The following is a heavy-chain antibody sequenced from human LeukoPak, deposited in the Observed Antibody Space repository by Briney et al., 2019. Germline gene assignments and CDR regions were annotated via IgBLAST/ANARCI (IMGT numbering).Heavy chain of an antibody. CDR3: AKDYELTGTLIYYFDY. CDR2: ISWNSGSI. CDR1: GFTFSSYA. J-gene: IGHJ4*02. V-gene: IGHV3-9*01. D-gene: IGHD1-20*01. Sequence: PGGSLRLSCAASGFTFSSYAMSWVRQAPGKGLEWVSGISWNSGSIGYADSVKGRFTISRDNAKNSLYLQMNSLRAEDTALYYCAKDYELTGTLIYYFDYWGQGTLVTVSS.